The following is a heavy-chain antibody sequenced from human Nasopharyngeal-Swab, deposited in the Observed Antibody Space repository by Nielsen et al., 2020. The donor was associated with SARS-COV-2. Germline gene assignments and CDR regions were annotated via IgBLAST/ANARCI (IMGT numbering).Heavy chain of an antibody. CDR1: GFTFSTYW. CDR2: INSEGSST. J-gene: IGHJ3*02. Sequence: GESLKISCAASGFTFSTYWMHWVRQAPGKGLVWVSRINSEGSSTTYADSVKGRFTISRDNAKNTLSLQMNSLRVEDTAVYYCARDLDCSSSDCYLGAFDIWGQGTAVTVSS. CDR3: ARDLDCSSSDCYLGAFDI. V-gene: IGHV3-74*01. D-gene: IGHD2-2*01.